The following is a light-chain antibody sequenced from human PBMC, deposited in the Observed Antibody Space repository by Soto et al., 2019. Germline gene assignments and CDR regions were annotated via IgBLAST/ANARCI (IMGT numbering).Light chain of an antibody. V-gene: IGKV3-15*01. CDR1: QNVCNN. J-gene: IGKJ1*01. CDR2: VAS. CDR3: QQFNNLPPWP. Sequence: IWVTQSPATQSVSAGAGATLSCRASQNVCNNVVWNQQKPGQTTRLLIYVASTRAAGIADRFSGSGSGTEYTITISGLQSDDFAVCYCQQFNNLPPWPFGQGTKVDIK.